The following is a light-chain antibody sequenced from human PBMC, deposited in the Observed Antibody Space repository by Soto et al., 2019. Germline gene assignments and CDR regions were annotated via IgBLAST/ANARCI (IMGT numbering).Light chain of an antibody. V-gene: IGLV2-23*01. CDR1: SSDVGTYDL. CDR2: ENN. J-gene: IGLJ3*02. Sequence: QSALTQPASVSGSPGQSIAISCTGTSSDVGTYDLVSWYQHHPGKAPKAMIYENNKRPAGVSNRFSASKSGNTASLTIAGLQAEDEAVYYCCSYAGGSNLVFGGGTKVTVL. CDR3: CSYAGGSNLV.